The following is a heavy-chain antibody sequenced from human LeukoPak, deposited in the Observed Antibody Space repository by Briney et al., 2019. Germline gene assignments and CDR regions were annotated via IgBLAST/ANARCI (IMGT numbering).Heavy chain of an antibody. V-gene: IGHV3-30*04. Sequence: PGGSLRLSCAASGFTFSSYAMHWVRQAPGKGLEWVAVVSYDGTTKYYADSVKGRFTTSKDNSKNTLYLQMNSLRAEDTAVYYCAKDSGVWLVLMVYVGVPTYNWFDPWGQGTLVTVSS. J-gene: IGHJ5*02. CDR3: AKDSGVWLVLMVYVGVPTYNWFDP. CDR2: VSYDGTTK. CDR1: GFTFSSYA. D-gene: IGHD2-8*01.